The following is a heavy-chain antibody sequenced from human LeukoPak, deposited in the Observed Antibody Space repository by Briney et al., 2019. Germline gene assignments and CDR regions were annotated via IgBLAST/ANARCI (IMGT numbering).Heavy chain of an antibody. CDR2: INTDGRTT. Sequence: GGPLRLSCPASGFTFSNYWMHWVRQAQGKGLVWFSLINTDGRTTRYADSVKGRFTTSRDNAKNTLYLQMNSLRAEDTAVYYCARDPTGSIDYWGQGVLVTVSS. V-gene: IGHV3-74*01. CDR3: ARDPTGSIDY. D-gene: IGHD3-9*01. J-gene: IGHJ4*02. CDR1: GFTFSNYW.